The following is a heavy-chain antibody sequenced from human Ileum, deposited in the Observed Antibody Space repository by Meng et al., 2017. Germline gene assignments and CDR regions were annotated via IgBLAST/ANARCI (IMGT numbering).Heavy chain of an antibody. CDR1: GYTFTRYA. Sequence: QVQLVQSGAAVKKPGASAKVSCKASGYTFTRYAMHWVRQAPGQRLEWMGWINTGNGDAKYSQRFQGRVTITRDTSASTVYMELSSLRSEDTTVYYCARGHQNYDILTGSYWGQGTLVTVSS. CDR2: INTGNGDA. D-gene: IGHD3-9*01. CDR3: ARGHQNYDILTGSY. J-gene: IGHJ4*02. V-gene: IGHV1-3*04.